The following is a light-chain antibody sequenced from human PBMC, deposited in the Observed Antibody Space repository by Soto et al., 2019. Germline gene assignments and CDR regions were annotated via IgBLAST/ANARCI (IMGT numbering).Light chain of an antibody. CDR2: GAS. J-gene: IGKJ2*01. V-gene: IGKV3-20*01. CDR1: KSDSSNY. Sequence: EIVLTQSPGTLSLSPGERSTLSCRASKSDSSNYLAWYQQKPGQTPRLLIYGASSRATGIPDRFSGSGSGTDFTLTISKLEPEDFAVYYCQQYGSSPYTFGQGTKLEIK. CDR3: QQYGSSPYT.